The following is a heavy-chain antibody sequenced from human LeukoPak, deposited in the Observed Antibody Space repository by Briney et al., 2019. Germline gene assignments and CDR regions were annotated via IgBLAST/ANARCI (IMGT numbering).Heavy chain of an antibody. J-gene: IGHJ5*02. Sequence: GASVKVSCKAPGYTFTGYYMHWVRQAPGQGLEWMGWINPNSGGTNYAQKFQGRVTMTRDTFISTAYMELSRLRSDDTAVYYCARDQYDILTGPLVGWFDPWGQGTLVTVSS. CDR3: ARDQYDILTGPLVGWFDP. D-gene: IGHD3-9*01. V-gene: IGHV1-2*02. CDR1: GYTFTGYY. CDR2: INPNSGGT.